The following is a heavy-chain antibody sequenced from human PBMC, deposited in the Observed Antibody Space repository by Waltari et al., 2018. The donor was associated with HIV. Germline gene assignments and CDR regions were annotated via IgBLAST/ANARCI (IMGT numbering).Heavy chain of an antibody. J-gene: IGHJ6*02. CDR2: INAGNGNT. CDR3: AREKNIPEKYHGMDV. Sequence: WVRQAPGRRFEWMGWINAGNGNTKDSQKMQGRVTITRDTSASTAYMELTSLRSEDTAVYYCAREKNIPEKYHGMDVWGQGTTVTVSS. V-gene: IGHV1-3*01.